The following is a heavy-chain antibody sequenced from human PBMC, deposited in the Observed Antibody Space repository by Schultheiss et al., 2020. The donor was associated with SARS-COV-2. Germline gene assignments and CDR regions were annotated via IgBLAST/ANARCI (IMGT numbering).Heavy chain of an antibody. CDR3: AGLYCGGDCSPLQYYFYGMDV. CDR2: INHSGST. J-gene: IGHJ6*02. Sequence: SETLSLTCTVSGGSISSGGYYWSWIRQPPGKGLEWIGEINHSGSTDYNPSLKSRVTISVDTSKNQFSLKLSSVTAADTAVYYCAGLYCGGDCSPLQYYFYGMDVWGQGTTVTVSS. CDR1: GGSISSGGYY. D-gene: IGHD2-21*01. V-gene: IGHV4-39*07.